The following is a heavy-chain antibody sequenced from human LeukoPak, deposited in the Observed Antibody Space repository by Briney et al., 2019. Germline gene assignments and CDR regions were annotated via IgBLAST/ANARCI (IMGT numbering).Heavy chain of an antibody. Sequence: SETLSLTCAVYGGPFSGYYWSWIRQPPGKGLEWIGEINHSGSTNYNPSLKSRVTISVDTSKNQFSLKLSSVTAADTAVYYCARYYDYFDYWGQGTLVTVSS. D-gene: IGHD3-3*01. CDR3: ARYYDYFDY. CDR1: GGPFSGYY. V-gene: IGHV4-34*01. J-gene: IGHJ4*02. CDR2: INHSGST.